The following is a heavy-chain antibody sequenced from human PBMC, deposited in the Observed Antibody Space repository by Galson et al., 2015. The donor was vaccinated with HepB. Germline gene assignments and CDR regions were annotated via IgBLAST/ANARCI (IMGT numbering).Heavy chain of an antibody. CDR2: INAGNGNT. V-gene: IGHV1-3*01. CDR3: ARDPDYYDSSGYSWGYYMDV. CDR1: GYTFTSYA. D-gene: IGHD3-22*01. J-gene: IGHJ6*03. Sequence: SVKVSCKASGYTFTSYAMHWVRQAPGQRLEWMGWINAGNGNTKYSQKFQGRVTITRDTSASTAYMELSSLRSEDTAVYYCARDPDYYDSSGYSWGYYMDVWGKGTTFTVSS.